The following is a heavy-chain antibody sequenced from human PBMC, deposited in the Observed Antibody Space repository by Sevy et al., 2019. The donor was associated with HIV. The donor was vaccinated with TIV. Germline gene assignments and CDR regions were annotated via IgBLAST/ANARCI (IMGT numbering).Heavy chain of an antibody. CDR2: IWYDGSDT. Sequence: GGSLRLSCAASGFIFSNHGMHWVRQAPGKGLEWVARIWYDGSDTYYGESVKGGFTISGENSKNTVDLQMNSLRVEDTAVYYCARDVDSNYDGIDAWGQGTTVTVSS. CDR1: GFIFSNHG. J-gene: IGHJ6*02. CDR3: ARDVDSNYDGIDA. D-gene: IGHD4-4*01. V-gene: IGHV3-33*01.